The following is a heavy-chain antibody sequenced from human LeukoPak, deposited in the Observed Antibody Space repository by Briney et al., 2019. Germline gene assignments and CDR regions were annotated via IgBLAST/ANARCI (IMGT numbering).Heavy chain of an antibody. J-gene: IGHJ4*02. V-gene: IGHV3-23*01. CDR3: AKDLGRSYVLNGYSPCDD. D-gene: IGHD3-9*01. CDR2: IINGGGGA. CDR1: GFTFTSYA. Sequence: PGGSLRLSCAASGFTFTSYAMSWVRQAPGKGLEWVSTIINGGGGAHYADSVKGRFTISRDDSKNTLYLHMSSLRADDAALYYCAKDLGRSYVLNGYSPCDDWGQGAQVTVSS.